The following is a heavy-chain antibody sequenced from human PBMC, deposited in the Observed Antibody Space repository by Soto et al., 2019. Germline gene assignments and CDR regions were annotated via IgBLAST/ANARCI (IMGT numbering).Heavy chain of an antibody. CDR1: GYTFTSYG. D-gene: IGHD6-19*01. CDR3: ARRQWLVGGYYYGMDV. J-gene: IGHJ6*02. V-gene: IGHV1-18*01. Sequence: ASVKVSCKASGYTFTSYGISWVRQAPGQGLEWMGWISAYNGNTNYAQKLQGRVTMTTDTSTSTAYMELRSLRSDDTAVYYCARRQWLVGGYYYGMDVWGQGTTVTVS. CDR2: ISAYNGNT.